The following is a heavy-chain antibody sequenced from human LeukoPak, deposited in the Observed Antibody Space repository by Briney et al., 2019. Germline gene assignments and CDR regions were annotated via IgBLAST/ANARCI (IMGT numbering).Heavy chain of an antibody. J-gene: IGHJ4*02. CDR1: GLIFSKAW. D-gene: IGHD6-19*01. CDR2: VKGKTDGGTT. V-gene: IGHV3-15*05. Sequence: NPGRSLSLSCAASGLIFSKAWMNWVRQAPGKGLEWAGRVKGKTDGGTTDYAAPVRGRFTISRDDSKSTLYLEMNSLETEDTAVYYCTTRGSGWYPYFDFWGQGTLVTVSS. CDR3: TTRGSGWYPYFDF.